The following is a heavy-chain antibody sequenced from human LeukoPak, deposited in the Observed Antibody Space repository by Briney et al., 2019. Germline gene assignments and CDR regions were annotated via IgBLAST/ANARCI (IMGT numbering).Heavy chain of an antibody. D-gene: IGHD1-14*01. J-gene: IGHJ5*02. V-gene: IGHV4-61*02. CDR2: IYTSGST. CDR1: GGSISSSNYY. Sequence: TSETLSLTCTVSGGSISSSNYYWSWIRQPAGKGLEWIGRIYTSGSTNYNPSLKSRVTISVDTSKNQFPLKLSSVTAADTAVYYCARGPLPLPWGQGTLVTVSS. CDR3: ARGPLPLP.